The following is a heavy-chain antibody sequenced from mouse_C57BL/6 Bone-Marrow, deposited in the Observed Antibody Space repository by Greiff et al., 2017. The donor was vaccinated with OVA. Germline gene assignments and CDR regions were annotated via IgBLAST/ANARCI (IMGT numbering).Heavy chain of an antibody. D-gene: IGHD1-1*01. CDR3: ARSPPIAAVDY. Sequence: QVQLKQSGAELARPGASVKLSCKASGYTFTSYGISWVKQRTGQGLEWIGEIYPRSGNTYYTEKFKGKATMTADKSYSTAYMELRSLTSEDSAVYFCARSPPIAAVDYWGQGTTLTVSS. CDR1: GYTFTSYG. V-gene: IGHV1-81*01. CDR2: IYPRSGNT. J-gene: IGHJ2*01.